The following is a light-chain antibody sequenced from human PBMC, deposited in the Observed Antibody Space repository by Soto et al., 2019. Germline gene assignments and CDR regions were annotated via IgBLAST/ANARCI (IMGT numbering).Light chain of an antibody. Sequence: QSVLTQPPSASGTPGQRVTIYCSGSSSNIGKNSVYWYQQLPGTAPKLLIYKNDQRPSGVPDRFSGSKSGTSASLAISGLRAEDEADYYCAAWDDSLRAYVFGIGTKLTVL. CDR2: KND. CDR3: AAWDDSLRAYV. CDR1: SSNIGKNS. J-gene: IGLJ1*01. V-gene: IGLV1-47*01.